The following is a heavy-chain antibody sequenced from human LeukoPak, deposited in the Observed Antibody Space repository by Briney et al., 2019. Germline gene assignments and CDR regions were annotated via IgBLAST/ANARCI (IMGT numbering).Heavy chain of an antibody. D-gene: IGHD4-17*01. V-gene: IGHV1-18*01. CDR3: ASSPVTTPTYFFEY. J-gene: IGHJ4*02. CDR2: ISAYNGNT. CDR1: GYTTTGYG. Sequence: ASVKVSCKPSGYTTTGYGINWVRQAPGQGLEWMAWISAYNGNTNYARNLQGRVTMTTDTSTKTAYMELRNLRSDDTAVYYCASSPVTTPTYFFEYWGQGTLVTVSS.